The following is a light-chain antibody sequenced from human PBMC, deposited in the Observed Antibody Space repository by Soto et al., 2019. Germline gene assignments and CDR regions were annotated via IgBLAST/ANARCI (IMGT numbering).Light chain of an antibody. CDR2: EGN. Sequence: QSALTQPASVSGSPGQSISISCVGGRNDIGPYNLVSWYQQHPGNAPKLIIYEGNKRPSGVSNRFSGSRSGNTASLTISGLQAEDEADYYCCSYTDGSSLLFGGGTKLT. CDR3: CSYTDGSSLL. CDR1: RNDIGPYNL. J-gene: IGLJ3*02. V-gene: IGLV2-23*01.